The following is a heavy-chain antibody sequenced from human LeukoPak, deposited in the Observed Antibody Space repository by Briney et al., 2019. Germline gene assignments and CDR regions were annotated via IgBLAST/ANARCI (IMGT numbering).Heavy chain of an antibody. D-gene: IGHD2/OR15-2a*01. Sequence: GGSLRLSCAASGFTVSSNFMSWVRQAPGKGLEWVSAIYSGGSTYYADSVKGRFTISRAISKNTLFFEMNSLRAEDTAVYYCGREILPSYAFDIWGQGTMVTVSS. V-gene: IGHV3-66*01. CDR1: GFTVSSNF. CDR2: IYSGGST. CDR3: GREILPSYAFDI. J-gene: IGHJ3*02.